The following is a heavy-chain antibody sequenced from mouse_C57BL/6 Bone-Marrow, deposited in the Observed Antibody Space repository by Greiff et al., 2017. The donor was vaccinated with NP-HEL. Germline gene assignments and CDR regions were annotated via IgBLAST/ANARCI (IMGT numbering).Heavy chain of an antibody. CDR3: ARDYGSSYDWYFDV. Sequence: QVQLKESGPELVKPGASVKISCKASGYSFSSSWMNWVKQRPGKGLEWIGRIYPGDGATNYNGKFKGKATLTADKSSSTAYMQLSSLTSEDSAVYFCARDYGSSYDWYFDVWGTGTTVTVSS. CDR2: IYPGDGAT. CDR1: GYSFSSSW. D-gene: IGHD1-1*01. J-gene: IGHJ1*03. V-gene: IGHV1-82*01.